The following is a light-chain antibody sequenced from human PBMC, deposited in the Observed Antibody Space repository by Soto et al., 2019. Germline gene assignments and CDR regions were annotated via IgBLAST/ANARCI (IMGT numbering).Light chain of an antibody. V-gene: IGLV2-14*01. CDR2: DVS. CDR1: SSDVGGYNY. J-gene: IGLJ2*01. CDR3: SSYTRSSTPV. Sequence: QSALTQPASVSGSPGQSFTISCTGTSSDVGGYNYVSWYQQYPCKAPKLIIYDVSKPSGVSNRFSGSKSGNTASLSISGLQAEDEADYYCSSYTRSSTPVFGGGTKRTVL.